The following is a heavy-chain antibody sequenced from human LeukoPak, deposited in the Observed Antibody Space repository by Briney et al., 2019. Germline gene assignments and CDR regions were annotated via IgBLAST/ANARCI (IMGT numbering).Heavy chain of an antibody. J-gene: IGHJ4*02. V-gene: IGHV3-23*01. Sequence: GGSLRLSCAASGYTFSSYAMSWVRQAPGKGLEWVSAISGSGGSTYYADSVKGRFTIPRDNSKDTLYLQMNSLRAEDTAVYYCARGGGIIAAAAAGFDYWGERNLVTVSS. CDR2: ISGSGGST. CDR1: GYTFSSYA. CDR3: ARGGGIIAAAAAGFDY. D-gene: IGHD6-13*01.